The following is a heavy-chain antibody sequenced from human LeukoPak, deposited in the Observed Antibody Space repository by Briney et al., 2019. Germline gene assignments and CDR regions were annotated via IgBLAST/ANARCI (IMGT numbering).Heavy chain of an antibody. Sequence: SETLSLTCAVYGGSFSGYYWSWIRQPPGKGLEWIGEINHSGSTNYNPSLKSRVTISVDKSKNQFSLNLSSVTPADTAVYYCARMTIGYYYDSSDYYADYWGQGTLVTVSS. CDR1: GGSFSGYY. V-gene: IGHV4-34*01. CDR3: ARMTIGYYYDSSDYYADY. J-gene: IGHJ4*02. D-gene: IGHD3-22*01. CDR2: INHSGST.